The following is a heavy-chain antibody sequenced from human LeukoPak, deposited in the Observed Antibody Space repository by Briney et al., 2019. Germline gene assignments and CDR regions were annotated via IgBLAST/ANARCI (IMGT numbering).Heavy chain of an antibody. CDR1: GFTFSSYG. Sequence: PTGRSLRLSCAASGFTFSSYGMHWVRQAPGKGLVWVSRINSDGTSTSYADSVKGRFTISRDNAKNTLYLQMNSLRAEDTAVYYCVSFNGDYDGHIDFWGQGTLVTVSS. V-gene: IGHV3-74*01. D-gene: IGHD4-17*01. CDR2: INSDGTST. J-gene: IGHJ4*02. CDR3: VSFNGDYDGHIDF.